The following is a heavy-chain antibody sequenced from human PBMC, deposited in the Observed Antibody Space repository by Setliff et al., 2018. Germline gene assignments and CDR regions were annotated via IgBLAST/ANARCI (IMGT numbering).Heavy chain of an antibody. Sequence: PGGSLRLSCVASGFTFSNYGMHWVRQAPGKGLEWVTYIQHDGNIKHYADSVKGRCTISRDNSKNTLYLQMDSLRAEDTAVYYCARWVFGSGWFLDYWGQGTLVTVSS. D-gene: IGHD6-19*01. J-gene: IGHJ4*02. CDR2: IQHDGNIK. CDR1: GFTFSNYG. CDR3: ARWVFGSGWFLDY. V-gene: IGHV3-30*12.